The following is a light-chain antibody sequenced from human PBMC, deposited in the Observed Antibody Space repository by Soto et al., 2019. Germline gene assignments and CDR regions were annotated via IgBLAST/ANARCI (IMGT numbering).Light chain of an antibody. Sequence: QPALTQPPSASGSPGQSVTISCTGSSSDVGGYNYVSWYQQHPGKAPKVIINEVSKRPSGVPDRFSGSKSGNTASLTVSGLQADDEADYYCSSYAGTTTFVFGSGTKVTVL. CDR2: EVS. CDR3: SSYAGTTTFV. V-gene: IGLV2-8*01. CDR1: SSDVGGYNY. J-gene: IGLJ1*01.